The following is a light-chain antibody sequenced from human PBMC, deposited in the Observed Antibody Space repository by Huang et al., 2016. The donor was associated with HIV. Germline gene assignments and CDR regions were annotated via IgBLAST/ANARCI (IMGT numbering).Light chain of an antibody. Sequence: SLSASVGDRVTITCRATQSISNYVNWYQQKPGKAPTLLIYGASTLRSGVPSRFSGSGSGTDFTLTISSLQPEDFTTYYCQQSYNTPPTFGQGTKVEI. V-gene: IGKV1-39*01. CDR1: QSISNY. J-gene: IGKJ1*01. CDR3: QQSYNTPPT. CDR2: GAS.